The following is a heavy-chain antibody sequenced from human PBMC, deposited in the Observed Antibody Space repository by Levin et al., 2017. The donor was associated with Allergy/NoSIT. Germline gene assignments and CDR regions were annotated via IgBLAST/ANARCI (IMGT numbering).Heavy chain of an antibody. CDR2: IRSEAHGGTS. CDR1: GFNFADYA. D-gene: IGHD6-19*01. CDR3: SRPIAVAYMHFDP. V-gene: IGHV3-49*03. J-gene: IGHJ5*02. Sequence: GGSLRLSCSASGFNFADYATSWFRQPPGKGLEWVGFIRSEAHGGTSEFAASVKDRFTFSRDESKSIAYLQMNSLKTEDTAVYYCSRPIAVAYMHFDPWGQGTLVTVSS.